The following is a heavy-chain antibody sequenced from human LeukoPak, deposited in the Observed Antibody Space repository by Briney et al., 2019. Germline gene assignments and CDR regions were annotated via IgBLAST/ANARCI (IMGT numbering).Heavy chain of an antibody. J-gene: IGHJ4*02. Sequence: GGSLRLSCAASGFTLSSHWMGWVRQAPGKGLEWVANIKQDGSEKYYVDSVKGRFTISRDNSKNTLYLQMNSLRAEDTAVYYCAKETPGSSWYRLYYFDYWGQGTLVTVSS. V-gene: IGHV3-7*03. CDR2: IKQDGSEK. D-gene: IGHD6-13*01. CDR1: GFTLSSHW. CDR3: AKETPGSSWYRLYYFDY.